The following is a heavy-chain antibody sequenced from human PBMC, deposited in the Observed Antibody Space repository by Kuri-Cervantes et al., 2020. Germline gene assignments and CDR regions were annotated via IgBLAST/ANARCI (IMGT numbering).Heavy chain of an antibody. V-gene: IGHV1-2*02. CDR2: INPNSGGT. CDR1: GYTFTGYY. Sequence: ASVKVSCKASGYTFTGYYMHWVRQAPGQGLEWMGWINPNSGGTNYAQKFQGRVTMTRDTSISTAYMELSSLRAEDTAVYYCARDLSSGPPFDYWGQGTLVTVSS. CDR3: ARDLSSGPPFDY. J-gene: IGHJ4*02. D-gene: IGHD3-22*01.